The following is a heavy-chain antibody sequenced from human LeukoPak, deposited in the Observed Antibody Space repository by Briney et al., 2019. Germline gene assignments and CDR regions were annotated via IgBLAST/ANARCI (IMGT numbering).Heavy chain of an antibody. CDR3: ARDEAAAEDYYGMDV. CDR1: GGSISSGGYY. CDR2: IYYSGST. V-gene: IGHV4-31*03. Sequence: SQTLSLTCTVSGGSISSGGYYWSWIRQHPGKGLEWIGYIYYSGSTNYNPSLKSRVTISVDKSKNQFSLKLSSVTAADTAVYYCARDEAAAEDYYGMDVWGQGTTVTVSS. J-gene: IGHJ6*02. D-gene: IGHD6-13*01.